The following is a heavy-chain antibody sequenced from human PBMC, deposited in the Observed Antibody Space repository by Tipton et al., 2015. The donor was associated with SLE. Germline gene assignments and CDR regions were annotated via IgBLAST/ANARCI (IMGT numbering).Heavy chain of an antibody. J-gene: IGHJ4*02. V-gene: IGHV4-38-2*02. D-gene: IGHD3-16*02. CDR1: LYSIGSGFY. CDR3: ARGPHFPVRKFIVHHFDY. CDR2: MHHNGST. Sequence: TLSLTCTVSLYSIGSGFYWDWVRRPPGKGLEWIATMHHNGSTYYNPSLRSRVTISMDTSRNQFSLRLKSVTAADTAVYYCARGPHFPVRKFIVHHFDYWGQGILVTVSS.